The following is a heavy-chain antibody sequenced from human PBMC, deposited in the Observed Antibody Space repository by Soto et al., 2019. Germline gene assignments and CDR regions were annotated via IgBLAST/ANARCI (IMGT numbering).Heavy chain of an antibody. CDR1: GFTFDDYA. CDR2: ISWNSGSI. J-gene: IGHJ4*02. V-gene: IGHV3-9*01. Sequence: EVQLVESGGGLVQPGRSLRLSCAASGFTFDDYAMHWVRQAPGKGLEWVSGISWNSGSIDYADSVKGRFTISRDNAKNSLYLQMNSLRAEDTALYYCAKDYMWGGSTTSYYFDFWGQGSLVTVSS. D-gene: IGHD3-10*01. CDR3: AKDYMWGGSTTSYYFDF.